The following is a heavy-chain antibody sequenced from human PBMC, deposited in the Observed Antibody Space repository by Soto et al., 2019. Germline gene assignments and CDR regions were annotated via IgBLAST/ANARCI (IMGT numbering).Heavy chain of an antibody. D-gene: IGHD5-12*01. CDR1: GYSFTGYG. Sequence: QVQLVQSGGEVKKPGASVKVSCKASGYSFTGYGINWVRQAPGQGPEWLGRITTYNGDTNYAQNFQGRLTMTTDTSTGTTYMELRSLRSDDTAVYYGARGRGYSLIPVVDDAVDVWGQGTLVTVSS. CDR2: ITTYNGDT. J-gene: IGHJ3*01. CDR3: ARGRGYSLIPVVDDAVDV. V-gene: IGHV1-18*04.